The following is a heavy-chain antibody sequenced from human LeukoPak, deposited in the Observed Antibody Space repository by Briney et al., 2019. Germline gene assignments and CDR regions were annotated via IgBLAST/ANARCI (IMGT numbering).Heavy chain of an antibody. Sequence: GGYLTLYCAASGFIYSRKFMQWVRQAPGQGPVWVSGISIAGRSTTYSVSVKGRITVSRDNAKNTLYLQMNSLRAEDTAVYYCARESGDYQNYLDGWGKGTTVTVSS. V-gene: IGHV3-74*01. CDR3: ARESGDYQNYLDG. D-gene: IGHD4-11*01. J-gene: IGHJ6*03. CDR2: ISIAGRST. CDR1: GFIYSRKF.